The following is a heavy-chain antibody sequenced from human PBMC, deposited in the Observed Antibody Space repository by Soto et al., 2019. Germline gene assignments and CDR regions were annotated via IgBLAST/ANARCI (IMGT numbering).Heavy chain of an antibody. Sequence: KPSETLSLTCGVSGGTVASSHWWSWVRQSPGGGLEWIGNVYHTGDTNFNPSLQSRVTISVDKSNNQFSLRLNSLTAADTAVYFCAREIVTAGGNNYFDPWGPGTLVTASS. CDR1: GGTVASSHW. V-gene: IGHV4-4*02. CDR2: VYHTGDT. J-gene: IGHJ5*02. CDR3: AREIVTAGGNNYFDP. D-gene: IGHD2-21*02.